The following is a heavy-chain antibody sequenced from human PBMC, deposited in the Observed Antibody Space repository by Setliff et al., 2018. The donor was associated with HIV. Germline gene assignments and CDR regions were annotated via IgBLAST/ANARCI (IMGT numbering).Heavy chain of an antibody. CDR2: IIPIFGTA. Sequence: GASVKVSCKASGGTFSSYAISWVRQAPGQGLEWMGGIIPIFGTANYAQKFQGRVTITTDESTSTAYMELSRLRSDDTAVYYCARDLRDGFEEWFSTLDDGMDVWGQGTTVTVSS. D-gene: IGHD3-3*01. J-gene: IGHJ6*02. CDR1: GGTFSSYA. V-gene: IGHV1-69*05. CDR3: ARDLRDGFEEWFSTLDDGMDV.